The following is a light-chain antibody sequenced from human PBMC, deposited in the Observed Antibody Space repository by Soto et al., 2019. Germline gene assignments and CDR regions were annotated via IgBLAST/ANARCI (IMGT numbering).Light chain of an antibody. V-gene: IGKV1-5*01. Sequence: DIQMTQSPSTLSASVGDRVTIACRASESISWWLAWYQQKPGKAPKLLIYDVSSLESGVPSRFNGSGSGTEFTLTINSLRPDDFATYYCQQYNSYPRTFGQGTKVDIK. J-gene: IGKJ1*01. CDR3: QQYNSYPRT. CDR1: ESISWW. CDR2: DVS.